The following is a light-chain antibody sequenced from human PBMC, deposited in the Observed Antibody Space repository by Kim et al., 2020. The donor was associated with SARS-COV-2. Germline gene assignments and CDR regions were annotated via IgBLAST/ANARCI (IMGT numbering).Light chain of an antibody. J-gene: IGKJ5*01. CDR2: AAC. Sequence: DIQLTQSPSSLSASIGDRVTITCRASQNIQKSLNWYQHKPGKAPTLLIYAACSLQNGVPSTFGGSGSGTDFTLTITSLQPEDLATYYCQQSYNTPITFGQGTRLEIK. CDR1: QNIQKS. V-gene: IGKV1-39*01. CDR3: QQSYNTPIT.